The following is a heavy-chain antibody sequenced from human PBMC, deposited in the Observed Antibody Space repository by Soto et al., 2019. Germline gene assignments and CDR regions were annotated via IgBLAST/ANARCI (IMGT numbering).Heavy chain of an antibody. CDR3: ARNLRVVVAATRSAFDI. D-gene: IGHD2-15*01. J-gene: IGHJ3*02. CDR1: GGTFSSYA. V-gene: IGHV1-69*01. Sequence: QVQLVQSGAEVKKPGSSVKVSCKASGGTFSSYAISWVRQAPGQGLEWMGGIIPIFGTANYAQKFQGRVTITADESTSTAYMELSSLRSEDTAVYYCARNLRVVVAATRSAFDIWGQGTMVTVSS. CDR2: IIPIFGTA.